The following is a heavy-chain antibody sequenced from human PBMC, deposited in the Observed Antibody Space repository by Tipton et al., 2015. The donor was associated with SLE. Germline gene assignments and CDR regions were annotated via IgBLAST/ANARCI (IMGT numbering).Heavy chain of an antibody. V-gene: IGHV4-39*07. CDR2: VYYSGST. J-gene: IGHJ4*02. CDR3: ARHNGAGIAAYY. Sequence: GLVKPSETLSLTCTVSGGSISGSSYYWGWIRQPPGKGLEWIGNVYYSGSTYYNTSLKSRVTISVDTSKNQFSLKLSSVTAADTAVYYCARHNGAGIAAYYWGQGTLVTVSS. CDR1: GGSISGSSYY. D-gene: IGHD6-13*01.